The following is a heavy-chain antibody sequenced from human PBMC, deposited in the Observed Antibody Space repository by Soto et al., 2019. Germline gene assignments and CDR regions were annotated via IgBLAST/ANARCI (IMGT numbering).Heavy chain of an antibody. CDR1: GFTFSSFP. V-gene: IGHV3-30-3*01. J-gene: IGHJ4*02. Sequence: QVQLVESGGGVVQPGRSLRRSCAASGFTFSSFPMHWVRQAPGKGLERVALISYDGSNKYYPDSVKCRFTISRDNSKNTLYLQMNSLRAEDTALYYGAREGGVSGWYWGGDYWGQGTPVTVSS. CDR3: AREGGVSGWYWGGDY. CDR2: ISYDGSNK. D-gene: IGHD6-19*01.